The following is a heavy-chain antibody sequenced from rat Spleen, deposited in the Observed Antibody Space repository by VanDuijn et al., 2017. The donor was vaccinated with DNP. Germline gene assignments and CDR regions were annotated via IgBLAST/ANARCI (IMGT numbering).Heavy chain of an antibody. D-gene: IGHD1-12*01. Sequence: EVQLVESGGDLVQPGRSLKLSCAASGFTFSDYNMAWVRQAPKKGLEWVATIINDGSRIYYRDSVKGRFTISRDNAKSTLYLQMDSLRSEDTATYYCATLNYYASLSGYFDYWGQGVMVTVSS. CDR2: IINDGSRI. CDR1: GFTFSDYN. CDR3: ATLNYYASLSGYFDY. V-gene: IGHV5S10*01. J-gene: IGHJ2*01.